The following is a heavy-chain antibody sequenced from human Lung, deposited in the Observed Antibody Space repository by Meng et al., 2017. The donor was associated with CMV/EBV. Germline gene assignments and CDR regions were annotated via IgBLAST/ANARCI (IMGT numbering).Heavy chain of an antibody. CDR3: AKDIGGSAGYGMDV. CDR2: ISWNSGSI. J-gene: IGHJ6*02. Sequence: SCAASGFTFDDYAMHWVRQAPGKGLEWVSGISWNSGSIGYADSVKGRFTISRDNAKNSLYLQMNSLRAEDTALYYCAKDIGGSAGYGMDVWGQGTXVNGAS. V-gene: IGHV3-9*01. CDR1: GFTFDDYA.